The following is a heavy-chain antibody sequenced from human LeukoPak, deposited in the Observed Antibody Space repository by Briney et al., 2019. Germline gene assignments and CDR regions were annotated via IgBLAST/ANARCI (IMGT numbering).Heavy chain of an antibody. V-gene: IGHV3-23*01. CDR2: ISGSGGST. CDR3: AKVFYGDYVEDWFDP. J-gene: IGHJ5*02. D-gene: IGHD4-17*01. CDR1: GFTFSSYA. Sequence: GGSLRLSCAASGFTFSSYAMSWVRQAPGKGLEWVSAISGSGGSTYHADSVKGRFTISRDNSKNTLYLQMNSLRAEDTAVYYCAKVFYGDYVEDWFDPWGQGTLVTVSS.